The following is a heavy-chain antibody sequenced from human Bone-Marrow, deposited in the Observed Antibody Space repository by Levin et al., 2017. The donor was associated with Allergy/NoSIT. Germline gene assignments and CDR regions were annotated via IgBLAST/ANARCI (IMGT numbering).Heavy chain of an antibody. D-gene: IGHD7-27*01. J-gene: IGHJ4*02. CDR2: TYIVGGET. V-gene: IGHV4-4*07. Sequence: MSSETLSLTCIVSGDSMRSGYWSWIRQPAGERLEWIGRTYIVGGETNYNPSLQSRVSMSLDHSKNQLSLRLDSVTAADTAVYYCARGQQGTSLNYWGQGILVTVSS. CDR1: GDSMRSGY. CDR3: ARGQQGTSLNY.